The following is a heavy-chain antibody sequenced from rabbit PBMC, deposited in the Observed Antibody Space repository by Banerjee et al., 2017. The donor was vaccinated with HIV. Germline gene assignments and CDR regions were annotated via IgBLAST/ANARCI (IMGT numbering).Heavy chain of an antibody. CDR1: GFSFSSGYY. J-gene: IGHJ4*01. D-gene: IGHD4-1*01. CDR2: IGVGGGGT. V-gene: IGHV1S40*01. Sequence: QSLEESGGGLVKPGASLTLTCKASGFSFSSGYYMCWVRQAPGKGLEWIACIGVGGGGTYYASWAKGRFTISKTSSTTVTLQMTSLTAADTATYFCARNWGGATYNSATGNLWGPGTLVTVS. CDR3: ARNWGGATYNSATGNL.